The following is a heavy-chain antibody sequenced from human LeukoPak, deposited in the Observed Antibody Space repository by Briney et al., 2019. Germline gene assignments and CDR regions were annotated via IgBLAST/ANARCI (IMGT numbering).Heavy chain of an antibody. CDR3: ARGTTVTTGFDY. D-gene: IGHD4-17*01. CDR1: GFTFSSYS. Sequence: GGSLRLSCAASGFTFSSYSMNWVRQAPGKGLEWGSYISGSSSAIYYADSVKGRFTISRDNSKNTLYLQMNSLRAEDTAVYYCARGTTVTTGFDYWGQGTLVTVSS. V-gene: IGHV3-48*01. CDR2: ISGSSSAI. J-gene: IGHJ4*02.